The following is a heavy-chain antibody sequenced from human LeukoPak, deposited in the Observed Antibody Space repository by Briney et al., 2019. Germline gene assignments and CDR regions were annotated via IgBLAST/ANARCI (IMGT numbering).Heavy chain of an antibody. CDR1: GFTFAAYS. V-gene: IGHV3-21*01. Sequence: PGGSLRLSCAASGFTFAAYSMNWARQAPGKGLEWLSSISSGRTSIYYADSVKGRFTISRDNAKKSLYLQMNSLRAEDTAVYYCARGEKDSAFDYWDQGTLVTVSS. J-gene: IGHJ4*02. D-gene: IGHD5-18*01. CDR2: ISSGRTSI. CDR3: ARGEKDSAFDY.